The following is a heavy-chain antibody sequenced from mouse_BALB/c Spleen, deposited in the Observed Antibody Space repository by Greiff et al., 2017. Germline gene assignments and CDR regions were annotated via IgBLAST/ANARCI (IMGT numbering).Heavy chain of an antibody. J-gene: IGHJ4*01. D-gene: IGHD2-4*01. CDR1: GFSLTGYG. V-gene: IGHV2-6-7*01. Sequence: VQGVESGPGLVAPSQSLSITCTVSGFSLTGYGVNWVRQPPGKGLEWLGMIWGDGSTDYNSALKSRLSISKDNSKSQVFLKMNSLQTDDTARYYCARDRGDYDDYAMDYWGQGTSVTVSS. CDR3: ARDRGDYDDYAMDY. CDR2: IWGDGST.